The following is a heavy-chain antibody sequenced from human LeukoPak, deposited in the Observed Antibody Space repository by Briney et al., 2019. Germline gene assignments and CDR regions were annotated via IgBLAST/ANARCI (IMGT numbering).Heavy chain of an antibody. CDR2: INHSGST. CDR3: ARGVSDYVWGSYRHHFDY. CDR1: GGSFSGYY. J-gene: IGHJ4*02. D-gene: IGHD3-16*02. Sequence: SETLSLTCAVYGGSFSGYYWSWIRQPPGKGLEWIGEINHSGSTNYNPSLKSRVTISVDTSKNQFSLKLSSVTAADTAVYHCARGVSDYVWGSYRHHFDYWGQGTLVTVSS. V-gene: IGHV4-34*01.